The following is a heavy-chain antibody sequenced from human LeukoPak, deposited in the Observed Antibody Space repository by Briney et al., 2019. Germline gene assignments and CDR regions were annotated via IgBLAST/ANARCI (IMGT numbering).Heavy chain of an antibody. D-gene: IGHD6-19*01. V-gene: IGHV3-15*01. Sequence: GGSLGLSCAASGFTFSNAWMSWVRQAPGKGLEWVGRIKSKTDGGTTDYAAPVKGRFAISRDDSKNTLYLQMNSLKTEDTAVYYCTTDPIAVAGTSFDIWGQGTMVTVSS. CDR2: IKSKTDGGTT. CDR3: TTDPIAVAGTSFDI. CDR1: GFTFSNAW. J-gene: IGHJ3*02.